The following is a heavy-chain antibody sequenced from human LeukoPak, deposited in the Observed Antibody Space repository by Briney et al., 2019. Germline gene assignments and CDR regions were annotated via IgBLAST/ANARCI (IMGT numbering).Heavy chain of an antibody. CDR2: IWYDGSNK. J-gene: IGHJ4*02. D-gene: IGHD6-13*01. CDR1: GFTFSSYG. CDR3: ARDTGGSSVFDY. V-gene: IGHV3-33*01. Sequence: GRSLRLSCAASGFTFSSYGMHWVRQAPGKGLEWVAVIWYDGSNKYYADSVKGRFTISRDNSKNTLYLQMNSLRAEDTAVYYCARDTGGSSVFDYWGQGTLVTVSS.